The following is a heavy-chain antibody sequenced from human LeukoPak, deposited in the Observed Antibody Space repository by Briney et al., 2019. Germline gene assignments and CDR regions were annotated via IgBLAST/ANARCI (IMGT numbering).Heavy chain of an antibody. D-gene: IGHD3-22*01. V-gene: IGHV3-13*01. J-gene: IGHJ4*02. CDR3: AREAYYYDSSGARTYYFDY. Sequence: GGSLRLSCAASGFTFSSYDMHWVRQATGKGLEWVSDIGTAGDTYYPGSVKGRFTISRENAKNSLYLQMNSLRAGDTAVYYCAREAYYYDSSGARTYYFDYWGQGTLVTVSS. CDR1: GFTFSSYD. CDR2: IGTAGDT.